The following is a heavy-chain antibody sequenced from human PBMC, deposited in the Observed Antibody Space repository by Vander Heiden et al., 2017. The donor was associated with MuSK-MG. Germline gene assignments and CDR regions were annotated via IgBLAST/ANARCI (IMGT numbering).Heavy chain of an antibody. CDR2: IYWDDDK. D-gene: IGHD3-10*01. J-gene: IGHJ4*02. CDR1: GFSLSTSGDG. V-gene: IGHV2-5*02. Sequence: QITLKESGPTLVKPTQTLTLTCTFSGFSLSTSGDGVGWIRQPPGKALEWLALIYWDDDKRYSPSLKSRLTITKDTSKNQVVLTMTNMDPVDTATYYCAHSGTYYGSGSYYMGGFFDYWGQGTLVTVSS. CDR3: AHSGTYYGSGSYYMGGFFDY.